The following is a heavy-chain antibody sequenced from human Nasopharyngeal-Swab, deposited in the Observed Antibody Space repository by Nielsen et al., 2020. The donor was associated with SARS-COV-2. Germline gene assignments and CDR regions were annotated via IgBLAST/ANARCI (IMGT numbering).Heavy chain of an antibody. CDR1: GDSITASY. D-gene: IGHD3-10*01. J-gene: IGHJ4*02. CDR2: IFYSGVT. V-gene: IGHV4-59*08. CDR3: ARSTYYFGAVSFYIYYFDH. Sequence: SETLSLTCTPSGDSITASYWSWFRQPPGKGLEWIGYIFYSGVTNYNHSLKRRLTMSLDMSKNQISLNLRSVTAADTAVYFCARSTYYFGAVSFYIYYFDHWGQGTLVTVSS.